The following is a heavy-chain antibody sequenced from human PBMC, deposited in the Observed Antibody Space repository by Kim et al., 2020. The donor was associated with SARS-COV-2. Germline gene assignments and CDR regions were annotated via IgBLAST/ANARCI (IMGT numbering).Heavy chain of an antibody. CDR3: ATLEAQLRSYYYYGMDV. Sequence: SETLSLTCTVSGCSISSSSYYWGWIREPPGKGLEWIGSIYYSGSTYYNPSLKSRVTISVDTSKNQFSLKLSSVTAADTAVYYCATLEAQLRSYYYYGMDVWGQGTTVTVSS. V-gene: IGHV4-39*01. CDR1: GCSISSSSYY. CDR2: IYYSGST. D-gene: IGHD5-12*01. J-gene: IGHJ6*02.